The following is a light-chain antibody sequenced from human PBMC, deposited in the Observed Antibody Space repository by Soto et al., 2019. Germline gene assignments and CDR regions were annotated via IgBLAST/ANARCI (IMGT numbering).Light chain of an antibody. CDR2: GAS. J-gene: IGKJ2*01. CDR1: QSVDNN. Sequence: EIMLTQSPATLPVSPGERATLSCRASQSVDNNLAWYQQKPGQAPRLLIYGASTRATGIPARFSGSGYGTDFTLTISSLQSEDFAVYYCQQYTNWPLMYTFGQGTKLEIK. V-gene: IGKV3-15*01. CDR3: QQYTNWPLMYT.